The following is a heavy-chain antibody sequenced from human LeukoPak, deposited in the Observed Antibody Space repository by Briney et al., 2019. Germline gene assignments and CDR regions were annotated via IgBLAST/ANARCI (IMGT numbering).Heavy chain of an antibody. Sequence: PSETLSLTCAVYGGSFSGYYWSWIRQPPGKGLEWIGEINHSGSTNYNPSLKSRVTISVDTSKNQFSLKLSSVTAADTAVHYCARDKYGEPPFDYWGQGTLVTVSS. V-gene: IGHV4-34*01. CDR1: GGSFSGYY. D-gene: IGHD4-17*01. CDR3: ARDKYGEPPFDY. J-gene: IGHJ4*02. CDR2: INHSGST.